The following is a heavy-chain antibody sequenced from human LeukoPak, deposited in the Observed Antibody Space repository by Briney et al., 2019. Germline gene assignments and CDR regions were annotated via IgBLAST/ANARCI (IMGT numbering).Heavy chain of an antibody. J-gene: IGHJ4*02. D-gene: IGHD4/OR15-4a*01. V-gene: IGHV3-48*03. CDR1: GFTFSSYE. Sequence: GGSLRLSCVASGFTFSSYEMNWVRQAPGEGLEWVSYIHNGGSSTHYADSVKGRFTISRDNAKNSLYLQMNSLRAEDTAVYYCAREFSVLGNFDYWGQGTLVTVSS. CDR2: IHNGGSST. CDR3: AREFSVLGNFDY.